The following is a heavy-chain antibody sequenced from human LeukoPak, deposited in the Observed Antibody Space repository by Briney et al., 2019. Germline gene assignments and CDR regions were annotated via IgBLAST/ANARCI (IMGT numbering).Heavy chain of an antibody. CDR3: ARSCCYLNGGGIWFDR. J-gene: IGHJ5*02. D-gene: IGHD3-16*02. CDR2: MNPNTGNT. V-gene: IGHV1-8*02. CDR1: GGTFSSYA. Sequence: ASVKVSCKASGGTFSSYAISWVRQATGQGLEWMGWMNPNTGNTGYAQKFQGRITMTRNTSISTAYMELSSLRSEDTAVYYCARSCCYLNGGGIWFDRWGQGTLVTVCS.